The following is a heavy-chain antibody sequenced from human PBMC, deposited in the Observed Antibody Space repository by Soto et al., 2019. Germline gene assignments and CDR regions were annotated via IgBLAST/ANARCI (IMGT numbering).Heavy chain of an antibody. J-gene: IGHJ5*02. CDR2: IYYSGST. CDR3: ARFTRHYYDSSGYKVTTGFDP. Sequence: SSETLSLTCTVSGGSISSYYWSWIRQPPGKGLEWIGYIYYSGSTNYNPSLKSRVTISVDTSKNQFSLKLSSVTAADTAVYYCARFTRHYYDSSGYKVTTGFDPWGQGTLVTAPQ. D-gene: IGHD3-22*01. CDR1: GGSISSYY. V-gene: IGHV4-59*01.